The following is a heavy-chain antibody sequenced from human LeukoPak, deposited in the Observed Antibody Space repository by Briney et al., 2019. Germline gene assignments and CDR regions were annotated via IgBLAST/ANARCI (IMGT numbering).Heavy chain of an antibody. Sequence: GGSLRLSCAASGFTFSNYGMSWVRQAPGKGLEWVSAISGSGGITYYADSVKGRFTISRDNSNSTLYLQMNSLRAEDTAVYYCAKDAQWWELQAEYFQHWGQGTLVTVSS. D-gene: IGHD2-15*01. V-gene: IGHV3-23*01. J-gene: IGHJ1*01. CDR2: ISGSGGIT. CDR3: AKDAQWWELQAEYFQH. CDR1: GFTFSNYG.